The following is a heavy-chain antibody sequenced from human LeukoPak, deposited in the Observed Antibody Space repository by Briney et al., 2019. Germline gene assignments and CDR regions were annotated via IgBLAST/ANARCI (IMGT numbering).Heavy chain of an antibody. CDR3: ARDGREQQLVLTDYYYYYYMDV. D-gene: IGHD6-13*01. Sequence: GGSLRLSCAASGFTFGIYAMNWVRQAPGKGLEWVSYIGPSGSNIYYADSVKGRFTISRDNAKNSLYLQMNSLRAEDTAVYYCARDGREQQLVLTDYYYYYYMDVWGKGTTVTVSS. CDR2: IGPSGSNI. V-gene: IGHV3-48*04. J-gene: IGHJ6*03. CDR1: GFTFGIYA.